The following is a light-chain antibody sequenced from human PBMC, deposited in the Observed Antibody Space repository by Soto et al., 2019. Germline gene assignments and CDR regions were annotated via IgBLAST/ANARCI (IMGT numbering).Light chain of an antibody. Sequence: EIVLTQSPATLSLSPGERATLSCRASQSVSSYLAWYQQKPGQAPRLLIYDASNRATGIPARFSGSVSGPDFTLTISSLEPEDFAVYYWQQRSNWPPITFGQGTRLEIK. CDR3: QQRSNWPPIT. J-gene: IGKJ5*01. V-gene: IGKV3-11*01. CDR1: QSVSSY. CDR2: DAS.